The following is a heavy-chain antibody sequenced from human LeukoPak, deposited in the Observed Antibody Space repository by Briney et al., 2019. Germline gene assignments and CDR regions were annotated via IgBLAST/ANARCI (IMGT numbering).Heavy chain of an antibody. CDR3: ARDLSFGSLDF. J-gene: IGHJ4*02. D-gene: IGHD1-26*01. Sequence: PGGSLSLSCAASGFTLSSHGMHWVRQAPGKGLEWVAGMWYDGSKEDYADSVKGRFTSARDMSKNTLNLQMNSLRVEDTAMFYCARDLSFGSLDFRGQGTLVTVSS. CDR2: MWYDGSKE. CDR1: GFTLSSHG. V-gene: IGHV3-33*01.